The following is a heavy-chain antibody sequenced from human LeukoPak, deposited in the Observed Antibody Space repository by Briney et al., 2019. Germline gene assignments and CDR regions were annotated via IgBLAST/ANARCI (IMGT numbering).Heavy chain of an antibody. V-gene: IGHV3-48*01. CDR1: GLTFTTYS. Sequence: QPGGSLRLSCEASGLTFTTYSMTWVRQAPGKGLEWVSIISSGSSAIFSADALKGRFTISRDNAKNSLYLQMNSLRAEDTAVYNCVRDHHRRLYDNQARDTFDIWGQGTMVTVSS. CDR3: VRDHHRRLYDNQARDTFDI. J-gene: IGHJ3*02. CDR2: ISSGSSAI. D-gene: IGHD3-22*01.